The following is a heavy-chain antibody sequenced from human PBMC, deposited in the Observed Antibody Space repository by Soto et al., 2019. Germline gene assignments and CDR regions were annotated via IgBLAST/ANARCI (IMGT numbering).Heavy chain of an antibody. J-gene: IGHJ4*01. CDR1: GFTLRTYT. CDR2: ISISSSDR. CDR3: VRGMNPLF. V-gene: IGHV3-21*06. Sequence: PGGSLRLCCAASGFTLRTYTMNWFRQAPGKGLEWVSSISISSSDRYYADSVRGRFTISRDNAKNALYLQMNSLRADDTAVYFCVRGMNPLFGGQGTLVTVSS.